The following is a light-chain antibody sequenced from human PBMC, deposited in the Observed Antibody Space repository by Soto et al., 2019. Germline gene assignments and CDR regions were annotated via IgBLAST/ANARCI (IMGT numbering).Light chain of an antibody. CDR2: WAS. J-gene: IGKJ4*01. CDR3: QQYYNTPLT. Sequence: DIVMTQSPDSLGVSLGDRATINCKSSQSLLWSPNQKNYLAWYQEKPGQPPKLLISWASARESGVPDRFSGSGSGTDFTLTISSLQAEDVAVYYCQQYYNTPLTFGGGTKV. CDR1: QSLLWSPNQKNY. V-gene: IGKV4-1*01.